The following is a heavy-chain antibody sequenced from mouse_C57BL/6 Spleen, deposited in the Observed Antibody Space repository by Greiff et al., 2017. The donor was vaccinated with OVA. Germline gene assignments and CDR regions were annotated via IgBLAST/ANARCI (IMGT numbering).Heavy chain of an antibody. V-gene: IGHV1-22*01. CDR1: GYTFTDYY. CDR3: ARLAGTFWYFDV. CDR2: INPNNGGT. J-gene: IGHJ1*03. D-gene: IGHD3-3*01. Sequence: VQLQQSGPELVKPGASVTMSCKASGYTFTDYYMHWVKQSHGKSLEWLGYINPNNGGTSYNQKFKGKATLTVNKSSSTAYMELRSLTSEDAAVEYCARLAGTFWYFDVWGTGTTVTVSS.